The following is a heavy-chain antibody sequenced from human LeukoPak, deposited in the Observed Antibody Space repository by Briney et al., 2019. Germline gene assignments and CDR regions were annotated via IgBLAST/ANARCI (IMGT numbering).Heavy chain of an antibody. CDR3: ARNSMVRGVIRYYFDY. V-gene: IGHV3-9*01. Sequence: GGSLRLSCAASGFTFDDYAMHWVRQTPGKGLEWVSGISWNSGSIGYADSVKGRFTISRDNAKNSLYLQMNSLRAEDTALYYCARNSMVRGVIRYYFDYWGQGSLVTVSS. D-gene: IGHD3-10*01. J-gene: IGHJ4*02. CDR1: GFTFDDYA. CDR2: ISWNSGSI.